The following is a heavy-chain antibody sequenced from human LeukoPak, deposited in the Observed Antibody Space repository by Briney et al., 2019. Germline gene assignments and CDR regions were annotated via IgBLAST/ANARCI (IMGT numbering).Heavy chain of an antibody. J-gene: IGHJ3*02. D-gene: IGHD3-22*01. CDR1: GFTFSDYY. V-gene: IGHV3-11*01. Sequence: PGGSLRLSCAASGFTFSDYYMSWIRQAPGKGLEWVSYISSSGSTIYYADSVKGRFTISRDNAKNSLYLQMNSLRAEDTAVYYCARAMDSSDFYDAFDIWGQGTMVTVSS. CDR3: ARAMDSSDFYDAFDI. CDR2: ISSSGSTI.